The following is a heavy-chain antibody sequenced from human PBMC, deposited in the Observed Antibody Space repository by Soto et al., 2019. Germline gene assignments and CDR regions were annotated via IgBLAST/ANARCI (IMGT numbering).Heavy chain of an antibody. CDR1: GFIADDYA. V-gene: IGHV3-9*02. CDR2: ISSNSATI. CDR3: VKDMKWGGMTTIHYFDS. Sequence: EVQLVESGGGLVQPGRSLRLCCVASGFIADDYAMHWVRQAPGKGLEWVSGISSNSATINYADSVKGRFTISRDNAKNSLFLQMNSLRPEDTAFYYCVKDMKWGGMTTIHYFDSWGQGTLVTVSS. D-gene: IGHD4-17*01. J-gene: IGHJ4*02.